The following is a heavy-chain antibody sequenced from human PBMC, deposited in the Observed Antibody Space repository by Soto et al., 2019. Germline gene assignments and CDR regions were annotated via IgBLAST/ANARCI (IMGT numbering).Heavy chain of an antibody. Sequence: GGSLRLSCAASGFTFSSYAMSWVCQAPGKGLEWVSAISGSGGSTYYADSVKGRFTISRDNSQNMVYLQMTSLKIEDTAVYFCTTDSYSTMIVVRFDYWGHGTLVTVSS. CDR3: TTDSYSTMIVVRFDY. D-gene: IGHD3-22*01. CDR1: GFTFSSYA. J-gene: IGHJ4*01. CDR2: ISGSGGST. V-gene: IGHV3-23*01.